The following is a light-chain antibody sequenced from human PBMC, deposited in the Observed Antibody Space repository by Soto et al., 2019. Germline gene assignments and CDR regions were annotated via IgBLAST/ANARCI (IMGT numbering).Light chain of an antibody. V-gene: IGLV2-14*01. CDR2: DVS. J-gene: IGLJ2*01. CDR3: SSYTTSISVV. CDR1: NNDVGAYNY. Sequence: QSALTQPASVSGSPGQSITISCTGSNNDVGAYNYVSWFQQHPGKAPKTMIYDVSYRPSGVSYRFSGSKSGNTASLTISGLQAEDEADYYCSSYTTSISVVFGGGTKLTVL.